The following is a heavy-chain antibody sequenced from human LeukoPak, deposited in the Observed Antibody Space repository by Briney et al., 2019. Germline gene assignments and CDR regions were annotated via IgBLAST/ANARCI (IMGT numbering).Heavy chain of an antibody. J-gene: IGHJ3*02. CDR3: ARSLCSSTSCYFLDAFDI. CDR2: ISSSSSYT. D-gene: IGHD2-2*01. CDR1: GFTFSDYY. V-gene: IGHV3-11*06. Sequence: GGSLRLSCAASGFTFSDYYMSWIRQAPGKGLEWVSYISSSSSYTNYADSVKGRFTISRDNAKNSLYLQMNSLRAEDTAVYYCARSLCSSTSCYFLDAFDIWGQGTMVTVSS.